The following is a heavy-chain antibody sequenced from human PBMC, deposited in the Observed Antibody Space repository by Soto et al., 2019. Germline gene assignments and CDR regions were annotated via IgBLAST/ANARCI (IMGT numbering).Heavy chain of an antibody. J-gene: IGHJ3*02. Sequence: EVQLLESGGGLVQPGGSLRLSCAASGFTFSSYAMSWVRQAPGKGLEWVSAISGSGGSTYYADSVKGRFTISRDNSKNTLYLQMNSLRAGDTAVYYCAKDGGDIVVVVAPQWGEAFDIWGQGTMVTVSS. CDR3: AKDGGDIVVVVAPQWGEAFDI. CDR2: ISGSGGST. V-gene: IGHV3-23*01. CDR1: GFTFSSYA. D-gene: IGHD2-15*01.